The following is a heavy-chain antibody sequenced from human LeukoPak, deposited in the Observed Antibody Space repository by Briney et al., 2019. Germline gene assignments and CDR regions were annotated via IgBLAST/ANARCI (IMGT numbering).Heavy chain of an antibody. CDR2: IYYSGST. CDR3: ARELGSGYDYGY. D-gene: IGHD5-12*01. V-gene: IGHV4-59*01. Sequence: PSETLSLTCTVSGGSISSYYWSWIRQPPGKGLEWIGYIYYSGSTNYNPSLKSRVTISVDTSKNQFSLKLSSVTAADTAVYYCARELGSGYDYGYWGQGTLVTVSS. CDR1: GGSISSYY. J-gene: IGHJ4*02.